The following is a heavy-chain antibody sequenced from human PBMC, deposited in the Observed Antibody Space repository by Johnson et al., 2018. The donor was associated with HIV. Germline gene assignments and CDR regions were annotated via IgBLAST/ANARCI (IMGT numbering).Heavy chain of an antibody. V-gene: IGHV3-20*04. CDR1: GFNFSTYG. Sequence: VQLVESGGGVVQPGRSLRLSCAASGFNFSTYGMHWVRRAPGKGLQWVSGINWNGGSTGYADSVKGRFTISRDNAKNSLYLQMNSLRAEDTALYYCAREAEDAFDIWGQGTMVTVSS. CDR3: AREAEDAFDI. J-gene: IGHJ3*02. CDR2: INWNGGST.